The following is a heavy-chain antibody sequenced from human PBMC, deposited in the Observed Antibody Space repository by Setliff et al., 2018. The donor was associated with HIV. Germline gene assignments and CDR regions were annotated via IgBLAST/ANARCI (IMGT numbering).Heavy chain of an antibody. CDR2: INYSGST. CDR1: GGSFSDYY. D-gene: IGHD2-15*01. V-gene: IGHV4-34*01. CDR3: ARGRHAGSGTYSGGFYYFDF. J-gene: IGHJ4*02. Sequence: LSLTCVVYGGSFSDYYWTWIRQPPEKGLEWIGKINYSGSTDYNSSLRSRVTISVDTSKNQISLKLTSVTAADTAVYYCARGRHAGSGTYSGGFYYFDFWGQGALVTVSS.